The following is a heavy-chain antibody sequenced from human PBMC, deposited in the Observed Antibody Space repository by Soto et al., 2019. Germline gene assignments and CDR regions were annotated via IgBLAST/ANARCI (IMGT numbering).Heavy chain of an antibody. CDR3: AQARAYETTVTLFDY. CDR1: GFTFDDYA. V-gene: IGHV3-43D*04. Sequence: PGGSLRLSCAASGFTFDDYAMHWVRQAPGKGLEWVSLISWDGGSTYYADSVKGRFTISRDNSKNSLYLQMNSLRAEDNALYYCAQARAYETTVTLFDYWGQGTPVNVSS. J-gene: IGHJ4*02. D-gene: IGHD4-17*01. CDR2: ISWDGGST.